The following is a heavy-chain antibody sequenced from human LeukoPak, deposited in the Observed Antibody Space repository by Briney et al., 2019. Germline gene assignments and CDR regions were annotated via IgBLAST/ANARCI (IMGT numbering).Heavy chain of an antibody. CDR1: GGPISSSSYY. J-gene: IGHJ6*02. V-gene: IGHV4-39*07. Sequence: SETLSLTCTVSGGPISSSSYYWGWIRQPPGKGLEWIGSIYYSGSTYYNPSLKSRVTISVDTSKNQFSLKLSSVTAADTAVYYCARSGFHSSSWYYYGMDVWGQGTTVTVSS. CDR2: IYYSGST. CDR3: ARSGFHSSSWYYYGMDV. D-gene: IGHD6-13*01.